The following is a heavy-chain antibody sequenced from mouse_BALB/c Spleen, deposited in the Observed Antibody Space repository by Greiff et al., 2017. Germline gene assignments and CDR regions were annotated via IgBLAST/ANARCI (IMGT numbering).Heavy chain of an antibody. D-gene: IGHD2-4*01. V-gene: IGHV14-4*02. CDR1: GFNIKDYY. Sequence: EVQLQQSGAELVRSGASVKLSCTASGFNIKDYYMHWVKQRPEQGLEWIGWIDPENGDTEYAPKFQGKATMTADTSSNTAYLQLSSLTSEDTAVYYCNPFMITKAWFAYWGQGTLVTVSA. CDR2: IDPENGDT. J-gene: IGHJ3*01. CDR3: NPFMITKAWFAY.